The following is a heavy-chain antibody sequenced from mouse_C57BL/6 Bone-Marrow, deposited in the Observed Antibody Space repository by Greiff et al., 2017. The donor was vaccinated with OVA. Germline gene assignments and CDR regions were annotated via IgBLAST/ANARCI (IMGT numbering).Heavy chain of an antibody. Sequence: VQLQQSGAELARPGASVKLSCKASGYTFTSYTMPWVQQRPGQGLEWIGSINPSSGYTKYTQKFKDKATLTADKSSSTAYMQLSSLTSEDTAVYYCARLAPLYYYPVSYWGQGTTLTVSS. CDR1: GYTFTSYT. D-gene: IGHD1-1*01. CDR2: INPSSGYT. V-gene: IGHV1-4*01. J-gene: IGHJ2*01. CDR3: ARLAPLYYYPVSY.